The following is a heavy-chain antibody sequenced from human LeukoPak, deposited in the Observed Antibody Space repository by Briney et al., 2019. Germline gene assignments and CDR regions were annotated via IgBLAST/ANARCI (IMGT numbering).Heavy chain of an antibody. V-gene: IGHV3-30-3*01. J-gene: IGHJ6*02. D-gene: IGHD3-22*01. Sequence: PGGSLRLSCAASGFTFSSYAMHWVRQAPGKGLEWVAVISYDGSNKYCADSVKGRFTISRDNSKNTLYLQMNSLRAEDTAVYYCARGLESSGYYSYYYHGMDVWGQGTTVTVSS. CDR3: ARGLESSGYYSYYYHGMDV. CDR2: ISYDGSNK. CDR1: GFTFSSYA.